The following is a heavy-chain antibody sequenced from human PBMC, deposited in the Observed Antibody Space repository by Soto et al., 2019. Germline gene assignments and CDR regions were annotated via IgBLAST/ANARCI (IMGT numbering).Heavy chain of an antibody. CDR1: GFTFSGSA. V-gene: IGHV3-73*01. CDR2: IRSKANSYAT. J-gene: IGHJ4*02. D-gene: IGHD3-3*01. Sequence: GGSLRLSCAASGFTFSGSAMHWVRQASGKGLEWVGRIRSKANSYATAYAASVKGRFTISRDDSKNTAYLQMNSLKTEDTAVYYCTSSPITIFGVVTTYPFDYWGQGTLVTVSS. CDR3: TSSPITIFGVVTTYPFDY.